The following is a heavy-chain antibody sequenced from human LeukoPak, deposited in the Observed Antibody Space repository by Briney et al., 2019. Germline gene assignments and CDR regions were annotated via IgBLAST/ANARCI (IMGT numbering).Heavy chain of an antibody. J-gene: IGHJ4*02. CDR3: AREMYSSGWYQRTFDY. CDR1: GFTFSSYS. V-gene: IGHV3-21*01. Sequence: PGGSLRLSCAASGFTFSSYSMNWVRQAPGKGLEWVSSISSSSSYIYYADSMKGRFTISRDNAKNSLYLQMNSLRAEDTAVYYCAREMYSSGWYQRTFDYWGQGTLVTVSS. D-gene: IGHD6-19*01. CDR2: ISSSSSYI.